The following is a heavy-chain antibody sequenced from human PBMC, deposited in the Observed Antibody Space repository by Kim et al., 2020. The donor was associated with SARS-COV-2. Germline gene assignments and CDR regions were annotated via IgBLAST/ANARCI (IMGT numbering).Heavy chain of an antibody. CDR2: VNVDMTTI. D-gene: IGHD4-4*01. V-gene: IGHV3-74*01. Sequence: GGSLRLSCTASGFTFTTYWMHWVRQAPAKGLVWVSRVNVDMTTINYAESVEGRFTVSRDNAKNTLYLQMDSLRDEDTGVYYCARSSYSTMLDSWGQGTLV. CDR1: GFTFTTYW. CDR3: ARSSYSTMLDS. J-gene: IGHJ5*01.